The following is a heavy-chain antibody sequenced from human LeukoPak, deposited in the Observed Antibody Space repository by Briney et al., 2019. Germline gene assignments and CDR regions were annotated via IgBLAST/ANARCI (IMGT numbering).Heavy chain of an antibody. CDR1: GGSISSGGYS. Sequence: SECLSLTCAVSGGSISSGGYSWSWIRQPPGKGLEWIGFTIDSGSTYYNPSLKSRVTISVDRSKNQFSLKLSSVTAADTAVYYCARALGYYDSSGYYPCVAFDIWGQGTIVTSST. CDR3: ARALGYYDSSGYYPCVAFDI. V-gene: IGHV4-30-2*01. D-gene: IGHD3-22*01. CDR2: TIDSGST. J-gene: IGHJ3*02.